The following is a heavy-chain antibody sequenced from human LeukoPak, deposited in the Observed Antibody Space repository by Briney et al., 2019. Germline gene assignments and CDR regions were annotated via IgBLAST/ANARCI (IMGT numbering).Heavy chain of an antibody. Sequence: GGSLRLSCAASGFTLSSNYMSWVRQAPGKGLEWVSVIYSGGSTYYADSVKGRFTISRDNSKNTLYLQINSLRGEHTVVYYCARGRDVYYFDYWGQGTLVTVSS. CDR2: IYSGGST. V-gene: IGHV3-53*01. CDR3: ARGRDVYYFDY. J-gene: IGHJ4*02. CDR1: GFTLSSNY. D-gene: IGHD5-24*01.